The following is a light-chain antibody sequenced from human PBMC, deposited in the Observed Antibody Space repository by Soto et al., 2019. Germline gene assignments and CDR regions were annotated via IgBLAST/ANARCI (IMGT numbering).Light chain of an antibody. CDR3: QQYGSAPRIT. Sequence: ESVLTQSPGTLSLSPGERATLCCGAIQSVSSSYLAWYQQKPGQAPRLLIYGASSRATGIPDRFSGSGSGTDFTLTISRLEPEDFAVYYCQQYGSAPRITFGQGTRLEIK. CDR1: QSVSSSY. CDR2: GAS. V-gene: IGKV3-20*01. J-gene: IGKJ5*01.